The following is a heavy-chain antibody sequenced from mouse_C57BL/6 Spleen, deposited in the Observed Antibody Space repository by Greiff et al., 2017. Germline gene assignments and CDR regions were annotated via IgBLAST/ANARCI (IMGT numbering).Heavy chain of an antibody. CDR3: ARERGSLWYFDV. D-gene: IGHD1-1*01. CDR2: IYPGDGDT. Sequence: QVQLQQSGPELVKPGASVKISCKASGYAFSSSWMNWVKQRPGKGLEWIGRIYPGDGDTNYNGKFKGKATLTADKSSSTAYMQLSSLTSEDSAVYFCARERGSLWYFDVWGTGTTVTVSS. V-gene: IGHV1-82*01. CDR1: GYAFSSSW. J-gene: IGHJ1*03.